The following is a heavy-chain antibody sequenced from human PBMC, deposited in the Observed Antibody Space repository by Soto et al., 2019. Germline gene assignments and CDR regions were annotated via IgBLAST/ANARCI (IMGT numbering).Heavy chain of an antibody. Sequence: GGSLRLSCSASGFTFSSYAMHWVRQAPGKGLEYVSAISSNGGSTYYADSVKGRFTISRDNSKNTLYLQMSSLRSDDTAVYYCARVRQLVGYFYYYMDVWGKGTTVTVSS. CDR3: ARVRQLVGYFYYYMDV. V-gene: IGHV3-64D*08. J-gene: IGHJ6*03. CDR1: GFTFSSYA. D-gene: IGHD6-6*01. CDR2: ISSNGGST.